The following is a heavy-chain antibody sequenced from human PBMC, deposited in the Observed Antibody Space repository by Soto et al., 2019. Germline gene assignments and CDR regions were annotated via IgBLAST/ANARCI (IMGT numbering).Heavy chain of an antibody. CDR3: ARGGRGYSGYDPSYYYYYYGMDV. CDR1: GGTFSSYA. CDR2: IIPIFGTA. V-gene: IGHV1-69*01. Sequence: QVQLVQSGAEVKKPGSSVKVSCKASGGTFSSYAISWVRQAPGQGLEWMGGIIPIFGTANYAQKFQGRVTITADESTSTAYMELSSLRSEDTAVYYCARGGRGYSGYDPSYYYYYYGMDVWGQGTTVTVSS. J-gene: IGHJ6*02. D-gene: IGHD5-12*01.